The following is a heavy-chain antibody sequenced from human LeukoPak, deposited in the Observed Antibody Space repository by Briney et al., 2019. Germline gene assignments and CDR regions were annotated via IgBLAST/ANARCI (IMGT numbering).Heavy chain of an antibody. D-gene: IGHD1-26*01. CDR3: ARDHHSGALDY. CDR2: INEGGSVT. Sequence: GSLRLSCAPSGFTFSTAWMTWVRQVPGKGLEWLGNINEGGSVTNYVDSVKGRFTMSRDNAKNTLFLQMSGLRVEDTAVYYCARDHHSGALDYWGQGTLVTVSS. CDR1: GFTFSTAW. J-gene: IGHJ4*02. V-gene: IGHV3-7*01.